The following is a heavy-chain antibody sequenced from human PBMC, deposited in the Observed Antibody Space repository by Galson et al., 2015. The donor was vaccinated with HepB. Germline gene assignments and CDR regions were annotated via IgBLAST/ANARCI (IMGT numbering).Heavy chain of an antibody. V-gene: IGHV3-23*01. CDR1: GFTFSSYA. CDR2: ISGSGGGT. J-gene: IGHJ6*03. D-gene: IGHD4-17*01. Sequence: SLRLSCAASGFTFSSYAMSWVRQAPGKGLEWVSAISGSGGGTYYADSVKGRFTISRDNSKNTLYLQMSSLRAEDTAVYYCAKVGTTVTTYYYYYMDVWGKGTTVTVSS. CDR3: AKVGTTVTTYYYYYMDV.